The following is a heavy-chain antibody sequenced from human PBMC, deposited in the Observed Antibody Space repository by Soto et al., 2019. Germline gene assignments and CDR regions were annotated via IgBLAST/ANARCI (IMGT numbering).Heavy chain of an antibody. V-gene: IGHV6-1*01. Sequence: QSQTLSLTCAISGDSVSSNSAAWNWIRQSPSRGLEWLGRTYYRSKWYNDYAVSVKSRITINPDTSKNQFSLQLNSVTPEDTAVYYCARELVRYNWNYIPYYYYMDVWGKGTTVTVSS. CDR1: GDSVSSNSAA. D-gene: IGHD1-7*01. CDR3: ARELVRYNWNYIPYYYYMDV. J-gene: IGHJ6*03. CDR2: TYYRSKWYN.